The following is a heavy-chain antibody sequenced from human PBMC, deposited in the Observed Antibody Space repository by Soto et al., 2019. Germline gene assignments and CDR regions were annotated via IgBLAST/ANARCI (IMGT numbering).Heavy chain of an antibody. V-gene: IGHV1-18*01. Sequence: QVQLVQSGAEVKKPGASVKVSCKASGYTFTNYGINWVRQAPGQGLEWLGWVSAYNGERRYAQRVQARVIMTTDTSTTTACMELRSLRSDDTAVYYCSRGTSIPAAGDYWGQGTLVNVSS. CDR3: SRGTSIPAAGDY. J-gene: IGHJ4*01. D-gene: IGHD6-6*01. CDR1: GYTFTNYG. CDR2: VSAYNGER.